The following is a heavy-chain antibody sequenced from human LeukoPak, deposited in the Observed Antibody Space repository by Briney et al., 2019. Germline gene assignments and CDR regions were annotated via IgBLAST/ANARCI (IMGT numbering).Heavy chain of an antibody. CDR1: GFTVSSNY. V-gene: IGHV3-53*01. J-gene: IGHJ4*02. D-gene: IGHD3/OR15-3a*01. CDR3: ARDTRGTGYYQYYFDY. CDR2: IYSGGST. Sequence: GSLRLSCAASGFTVSSNYMSWVRQAPGKGLEWVSVIYSGGSTDYADSVKGRFTISRDNSKNTLYLQMNSLRVEDTAVYYCARDTRGTGYYQYYFDYWGQGTLVTVSS.